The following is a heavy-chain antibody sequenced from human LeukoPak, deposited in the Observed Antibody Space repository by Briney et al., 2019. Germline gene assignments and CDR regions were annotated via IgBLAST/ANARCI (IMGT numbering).Heavy chain of an antibody. Sequence: GGSLRLSCADSGFTFRNYAMSWVRQAPGKGLEWVSAISGSGGSTYYADSVKGRLTISRDNSKTTVYLQMKSLRAEDTAVYYCAKIYSNYDMNYAFFWHFDLWGRGALVTVSS. CDR2: ISGSGGST. D-gene: IGHD4-11*01. CDR3: AKIYSNYDMNYAFFWHFDL. CDR1: GFTFRNYA. V-gene: IGHV3-23*01. J-gene: IGHJ2*01.